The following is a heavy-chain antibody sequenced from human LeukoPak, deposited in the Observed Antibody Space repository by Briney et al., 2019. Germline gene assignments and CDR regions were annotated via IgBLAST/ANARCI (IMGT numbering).Heavy chain of an antibody. V-gene: IGHV3-23*01. CDR3: AKEGPYIAARPEIFDY. J-gene: IGHJ4*02. D-gene: IGHD6-6*01. CDR2: ISGSGGST. Sequence: GGSLRLSCAASGFTFSSYAMSWVRQAPGKGLEWVSAISGSGGSTYYADSVKGRFTISRDNSKNTLYLQMNSLRAEDTAVYYCAKEGPYIAARPEIFDYWGQGTLVTVSS. CDR1: GFTFSSYA.